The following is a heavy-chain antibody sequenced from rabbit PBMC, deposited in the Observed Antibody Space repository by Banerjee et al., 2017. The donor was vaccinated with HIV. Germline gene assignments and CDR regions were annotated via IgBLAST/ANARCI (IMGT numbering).Heavy chain of an antibody. V-gene: IGHV1S40*01. Sequence: QSLEESGGDLVKPGASLTLTCTASGFSFSSSYYMCWVRQAPGKGLEWIACIDAGSGSTYYATWAKGRFTISETSSTTVTLQMTSLTAADTATYFCVRDGDLWGPGTLVTVS. CDR2: IDAGSGST. CDR3: VRDGDL. J-gene: IGHJ6*01. CDR1: GFSFSSSYY.